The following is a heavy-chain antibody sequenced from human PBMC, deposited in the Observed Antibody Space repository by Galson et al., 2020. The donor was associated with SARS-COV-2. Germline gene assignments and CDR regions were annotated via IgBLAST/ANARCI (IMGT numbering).Heavy chain of an antibody. CDR1: GDSISSSESY. J-gene: IGHJ5*02. Sequence: SETLSLTCTVSGDSISSSESYWGWIRQPPGKGLEWIGSVYHSGSTYYNPSLKTRVTISIDTSKNEFYLKVNSVTAADTAVFYCARHVGQIAARSRWFDPWGQGTLVTVSS. CDR3: ARHVGQIAARSRWFDP. V-gene: IGHV4-39*01. CDR2: VYHSGST. D-gene: IGHD6-6*01.